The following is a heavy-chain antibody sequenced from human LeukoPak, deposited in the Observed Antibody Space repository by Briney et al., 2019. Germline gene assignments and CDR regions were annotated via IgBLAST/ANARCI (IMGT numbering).Heavy chain of an antibody. Sequence: GGSLRLSCAASGFTFSSYWMHWVRQAPGKGLVWVSRINSDGSSTSYADSVKGRFTISRDNAKNTLYLQMNSLRAEDTAVYYCARIPLDSSGYPFDYWGQGTLVTVSS. CDR3: ARIPLDSSGYPFDY. CDR1: GFTFSSYW. J-gene: IGHJ4*02. CDR2: INSDGSST. D-gene: IGHD3-22*01. V-gene: IGHV3-74*01.